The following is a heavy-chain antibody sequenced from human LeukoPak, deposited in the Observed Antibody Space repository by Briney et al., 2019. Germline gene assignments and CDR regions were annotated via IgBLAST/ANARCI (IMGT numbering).Heavy chain of an antibody. V-gene: IGHV3-48*03. D-gene: IGHD6-13*01. CDR2: ISSSGSTI. CDR3: AKDPHPYSSSWPIIYYFDY. Sequence: GGSLRLSCAASGFTFSSYEMNWVRQAPGKGLEWVSYISSSGSTIYYADSVKGRFTISRDNSKNTLYLQMNSLRAEDTAVYYCAKDPHPYSSSWPIIYYFDYWGQGTLATVSS. CDR1: GFTFSSYE. J-gene: IGHJ4*02.